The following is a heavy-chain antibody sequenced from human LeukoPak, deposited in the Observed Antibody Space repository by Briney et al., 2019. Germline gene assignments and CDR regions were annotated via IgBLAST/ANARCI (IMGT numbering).Heavy chain of an antibody. Sequence: GGSLRLSCAASGFTFSSYWMHWARQAPGKGLVWVSRINSDGSSTTYADSVKGRFTIARDNAKNTLYLRMNSLRPEDTAVYYCARDVDYHVTSECFDYWGQGTLVTVSS. CDR1: GFTFSSYW. V-gene: IGHV3-74*03. D-gene: IGHD3-22*01. J-gene: IGHJ4*02. CDR3: ARDVDYHVTSECFDY. CDR2: INSDGSST.